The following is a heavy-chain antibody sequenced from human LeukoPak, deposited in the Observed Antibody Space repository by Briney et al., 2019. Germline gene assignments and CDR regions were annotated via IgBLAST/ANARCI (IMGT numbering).Heavy chain of an antibody. CDR2: ISSSGSTI. CDR1: GFTFSDYY. J-gene: IGHJ4*02. CDR3: ARNRGNWNYAETDY. Sequence: GGSLRLSCAASGFTFSDYYMSWIRQAPGKRLEWVSYISSSGSTIYYADSVKGRFTISRDNAKNSLYLQMNSLRAEDTAVYYCARNRGNWNYAETDYWGQGTLVTVSS. D-gene: IGHD1-7*01. V-gene: IGHV3-11*04.